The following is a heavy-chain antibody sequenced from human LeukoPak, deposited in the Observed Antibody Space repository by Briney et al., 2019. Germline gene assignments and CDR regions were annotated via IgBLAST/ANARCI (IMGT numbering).Heavy chain of an antibody. D-gene: IGHD6-13*01. V-gene: IGHV4-34*01. Sequence: SETLSLTCAVYGGSFRGYYWSWIRQPPGKGLEWIGEINHSGSTNYNPSLKSRVTISVDTSKNQFSLKLSSVTAADTAVYYCARQDRSSLPPKWFDPWGQGTLVIVSS. CDR3: ARQDRSSLPPKWFDP. CDR2: INHSGST. J-gene: IGHJ5*02. CDR1: GGSFRGYY.